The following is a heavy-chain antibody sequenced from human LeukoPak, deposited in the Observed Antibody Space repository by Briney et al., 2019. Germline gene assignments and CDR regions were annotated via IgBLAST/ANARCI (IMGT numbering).Heavy chain of an antibody. D-gene: IGHD6-13*01. J-gene: IGHJ4*02. V-gene: IGHV1-18*01. CDR2: ISAYNGNT. CDR3: ATSIAAAGFNFDY. CDR1: GYSFTSYG. Sequence: KISCKGSGYSFTSYGISWVRQAPGQGLEWMGWISAYNGNTNYAQKLQGRVTMTTDTSTSTAYMELRSLRSDDTAVYYCATSIAAAGFNFDYWGQGTLVTVSS.